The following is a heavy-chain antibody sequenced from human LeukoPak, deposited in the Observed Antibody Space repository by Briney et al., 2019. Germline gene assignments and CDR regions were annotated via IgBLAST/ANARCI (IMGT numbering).Heavy chain of an antibody. D-gene: IGHD2-2*01. CDR3: ARDGCSSTSCYYYYGMDV. CDR1: GGTFSSYA. Sequence: SVKVSCKASGGTFSSYAISWVRQAPGQGLEWMGGIIPIFGTANYAQKFQGRVTITADESTSTAYMELSSLRSEDAAVYYCARDGCSSTSCYYYYGMDVWGQGTTVTVSS. J-gene: IGHJ6*02. V-gene: IGHV1-69*01. CDR2: IIPIFGTA.